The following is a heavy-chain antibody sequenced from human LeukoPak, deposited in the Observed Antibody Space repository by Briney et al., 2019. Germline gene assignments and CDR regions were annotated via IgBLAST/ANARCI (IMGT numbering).Heavy chain of an antibody. D-gene: IGHD2-21*01. CDR3: ARAIYSSRYYMDV. CDR2: INHSGST. V-gene: IGHV4-34*01. CDR1: GGSFSGYY. Sequence: SETLSLTCAVYGGSFSGYYWSWIRQPPGKGLEWIGEINHSGSTNYNPSLKSRVTISVDTSKNQFPLKLSSVTAADTAVYYCARAIYSSRYYMDVWGQGTLVTVSS. J-gene: IGHJ4*02.